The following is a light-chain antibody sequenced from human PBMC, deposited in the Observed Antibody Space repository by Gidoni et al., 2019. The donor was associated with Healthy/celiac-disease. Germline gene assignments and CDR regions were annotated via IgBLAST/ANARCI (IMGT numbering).Light chain of an antibody. CDR2: KAS. Sequence: GDRVTITCRASQSISSWLAWYQQKPGKAPKLLIYKASSLESGVPSRFSGSGSGTEFTLTISSLQPDDFATYYCQQYNSYLYTFGQGTKLEIK. J-gene: IGKJ2*01. CDR3: QQYNSYLYT. CDR1: QSISSW. V-gene: IGKV1-5*03.